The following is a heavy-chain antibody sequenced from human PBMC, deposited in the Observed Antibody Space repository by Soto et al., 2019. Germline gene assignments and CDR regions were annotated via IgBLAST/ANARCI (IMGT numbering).Heavy chain of an antibody. CDR3: ARDSPMELAAADNYHNNYYYYGMDV. J-gene: IGHJ6*02. V-gene: IGHV1-69*06. D-gene: IGHD6-13*01. Sequence: GASVKVSCKASGGTFSSYAISWVRQAPGQGLEWMGGIIPIFGTANYAQKFQGRVTITADKSTSTAYMELSSLRSEDTAVYYCARDSPMELAAADNYHNNYYYYGMDVWGQGTTVTVSS. CDR1: GGTFSSYA. CDR2: IIPIFGTA.